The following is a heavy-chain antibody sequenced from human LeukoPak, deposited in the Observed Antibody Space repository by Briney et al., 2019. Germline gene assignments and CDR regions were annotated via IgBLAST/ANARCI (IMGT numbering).Heavy chain of an antibody. CDR2: IYTSGST. D-gene: IGHD6-13*01. CDR3: ARVIEVAAAGTRWFDP. V-gene: IGHV4-4*09. J-gene: IGHJ5*02. Sequence: PSETLSLTCTVSGGSISSYYWSWIRQPPGKGLEWKGYIYTSGSTNYNPSLKSRVTISVDTSKNQFSLKLSSVTAADTAVYYCARVIEVAAAGTRWFDPWGQGTLVTVSS. CDR1: GGSISSYY.